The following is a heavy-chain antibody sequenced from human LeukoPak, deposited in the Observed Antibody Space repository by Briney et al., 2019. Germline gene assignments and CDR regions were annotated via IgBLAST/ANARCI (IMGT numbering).Heavy chain of an antibody. V-gene: IGHV3-9*01. D-gene: IGHD6-13*01. CDR3: AKDSSAGYSNSWSDS. CDR2: ISWSGGVI. CDR1: GFNFDDYA. Sequence: GGSLRLSCTTSGFNFDDYAMHWVRQAPGKGLEWVSGISWSGGVIGYADSVKDRFTISRDNAKNSLYLQMNSLRTEDTALYYCAKDSSAGYSNSWSDSWGQGTLVTVSP. J-gene: IGHJ5*01.